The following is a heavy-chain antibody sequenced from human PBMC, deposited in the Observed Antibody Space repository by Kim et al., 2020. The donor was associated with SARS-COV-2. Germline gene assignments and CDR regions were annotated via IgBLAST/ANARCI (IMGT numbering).Heavy chain of an antibody. CDR3: AGGPESNGHLLEY. D-gene: IGHD1-1*01. J-gene: IGHJ4*02. Sequence: FADFGKGRLSISRDNSKRTLYLQMNGLRAEDSGVYYCAGGPESNGHLLEYWGQGTLVTVSS. V-gene: IGHV3-74*01.